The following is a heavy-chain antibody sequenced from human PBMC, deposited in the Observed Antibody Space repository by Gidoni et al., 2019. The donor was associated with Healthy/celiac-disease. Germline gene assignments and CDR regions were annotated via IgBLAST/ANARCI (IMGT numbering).Heavy chain of an antibody. J-gene: IGHJ2*01. Sequence: VQLVESGGGLVQPGGSLRLSCAASGFTFSSYDMHWVRQATGKGLEWVSAIGTAGDTYYPGSVKGRFTISRENAKNSLYLQMNSLRAGDTAVYYCARAGVAAAGVYWYFDLWGRGTLVTVSS. CDR3: ARAGVAAAGVYWYFDL. CDR1: GFTFSSYD. CDR2: IGTAGDT. D-gene: IGHD6-13*01. V-gene: IGHV3-13*04.